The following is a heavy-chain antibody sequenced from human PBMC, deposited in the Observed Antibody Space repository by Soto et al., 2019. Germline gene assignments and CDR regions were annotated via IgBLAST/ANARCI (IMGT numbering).Heavy chain of an antibody. V-gene: IGHV4-59*01. CDR1: GGSISSYY. J-gene: IGHJ6*02. CDR2: IYYSGST. D-gene: IGHD3-9*01. CDR3: ARVILIVYEYYYYYYGMDV. Sequence: PSETLSLTCTVSGGSISSYYWSWIRQPPGKGLEWIGYIYYSGSTNYNPSLKSRVTISVDTSKNQFSLKLSSVTAADTAVYYCARVILIVYEYYYYYYGMDVWGQGTTVTVSS.